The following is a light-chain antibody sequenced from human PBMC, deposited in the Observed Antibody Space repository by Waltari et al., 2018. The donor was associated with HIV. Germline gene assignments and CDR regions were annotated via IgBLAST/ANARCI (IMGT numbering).Light chain of an antibody. J-gene: IGLJ1*01. CDR3: QSHDNKIFYV. Sequence: NFILTQRHSVSESPGKTVTIPCTRPSGHIASRPVKWYQHRPGSSPTTVIYVNNHRPSGVPDRFSCSIDSSSNSASLTISGLRTEDEADYYCQSHDNKIFYVFGGGTYVTVL. V-gene: IGLV6-57*01. CDR2: VNN. CDR1: SGHIASRP.